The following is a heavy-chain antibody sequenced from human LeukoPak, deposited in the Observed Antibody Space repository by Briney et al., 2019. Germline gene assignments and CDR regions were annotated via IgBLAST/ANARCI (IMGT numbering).Heavy chain of an antibody. Sequence: PGGSLRLSCAASGFTVSSNYISWVRQAPGKGLEWVSVIYSGGSTYYADSVKGRFTISRDNFKNTVYLQMNSLRAEDTAVYYCARGAAEVYYYYYMDVWGKGTTVTVS. CDR1: GFTVSSNY. J-gene: IGHJ6*03. D-gene: IGHD6-13*01. CDR2: IYSGGST. V-gene: IGHV3-53*01. CDR3: ARGAAEVYYYYYMDV.